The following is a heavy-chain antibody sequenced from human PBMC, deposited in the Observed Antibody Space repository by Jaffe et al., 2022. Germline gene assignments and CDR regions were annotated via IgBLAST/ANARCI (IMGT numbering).Heavy chain of an antibody. CDR2: IYTSGST. CDR1: GGSISSGSYY. CDR3: ARVNGRPRGYFDY. D-gene: IGHD6-25*01. J-gene: IGHJ4*02. V-gene: IGHV4-61*02. Sequence: QVQLQESGPGLVKPSQTLSLTCTVSGGSISSGSYYWSWIRQPAGKGLEWIGRIYTSGSTNYNPSLKSRVTISVDTSKNQFSLKLSSVTAADTAVYYCARVNGRPRGYFDYWGQGTLVTVSS.